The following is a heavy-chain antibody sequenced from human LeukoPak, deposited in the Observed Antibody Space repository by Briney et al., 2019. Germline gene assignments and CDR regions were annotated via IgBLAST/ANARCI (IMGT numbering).Heavy chain of an antibody. CDR3: ASPRYSSGWYRY. J-gene: IGHJ4*02. V-gene: IGHV4-39*01. D-gene: IGHD6-19*01. CDR2: IHYTGSA. Sequence: PSETLSLTCTVSDGSITNRNYYWGWIRQPPGKGLEWIGSIHYTGSAHYNPSLQSRVTISVDTSTNQFFLKLSSVTAADTAVYYCASPRYSSGWYRYWGQGTLVTVSS. CDR1: DGSITNRNYY.